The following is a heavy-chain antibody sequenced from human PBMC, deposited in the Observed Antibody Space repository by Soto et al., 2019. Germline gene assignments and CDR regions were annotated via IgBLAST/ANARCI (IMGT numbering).Heavy chain of an antibody. Sequence: EVQLLESGGGLVQPGGSLRLSCAASGFTFSSYAMSWVRQAPGKGLEWVSAISGSGGSTYYADSVKGRFTISRDNSKNTLYLQMNRLRAEDTAVYYWAKARSGVLWFGEPIGGYWGQGTLVTVFS. D-gene: IGHD3-10*01. CDR3: AKARSGVLWFGEPIGGY. CDR2: ISGSGGST. J-gene: IGHJ4*02. CDR1: GFTFSSYA. V-gene: IGHV3-23*01.